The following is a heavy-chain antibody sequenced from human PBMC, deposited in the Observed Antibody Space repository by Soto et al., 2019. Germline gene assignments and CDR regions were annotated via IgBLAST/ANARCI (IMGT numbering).Heavy chain of an antibody. J-gene: IGHJ4*02. Sequence: ASVKVSCKVSGYTLTELSMHWVRQAPGKGLEWMGGFDPEDGETIYAQKFQGRVTMAEDTSTDTAYMELSSLRSEDTAVYYCATATGIIAAAGRGFDYWGQGTLVTVSS. CDR3: ATATGIIAAAGRGFDY. CDR1: GYTLTELS. D-gene: IGHD6-13*01. V-gene: IGHV1-24*01. CDR2: FDPEDGET.